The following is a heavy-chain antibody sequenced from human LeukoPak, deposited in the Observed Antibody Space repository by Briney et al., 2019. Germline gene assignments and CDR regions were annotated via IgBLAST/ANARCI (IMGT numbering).Heavy chain of an antibody. D-gene: IGHD3-22*01. CDR2: IYYSGST. Sequence: SETLSLTCTVSGGSISSYYWSWIRQPPGKGLEWIGYIYYSGSTNYNPSLKSRVTISVDTSKNQFSLKLSSVTAADTAVYYCARVFYDSSGYYYDWFDPWGQGTLVTVPS. J-gene: IGHJ5*02. CDR3: ARVFYDSSGYYYDWFDP. CDR1: GGSISSYY. V-gene: IGHV4-59*01.